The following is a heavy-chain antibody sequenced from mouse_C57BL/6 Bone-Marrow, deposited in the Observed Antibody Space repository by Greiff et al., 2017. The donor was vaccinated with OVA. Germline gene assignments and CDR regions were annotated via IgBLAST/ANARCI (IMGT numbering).Heavy chain of an antibody. Sequence: EVQGVESGEGLVKPGGSLKLSCAASGFTFSSYAMSWVRQTPEKRLEWVAYISSGGDYIYYADTVKGRFTISRDNARNTLSLQLSSLKSEDTAMYYCTRDYGSSHWYFDVWGTGTTVTVSS. D-gene: IGHD1-1*01. J-gene: IGHJ1*03. CDR1: GFTFSSYA. V-gene: IGHV5-9-1*02. CDR3: TRDYGSSHWYFDV. CDR2: ISSGGDYI.